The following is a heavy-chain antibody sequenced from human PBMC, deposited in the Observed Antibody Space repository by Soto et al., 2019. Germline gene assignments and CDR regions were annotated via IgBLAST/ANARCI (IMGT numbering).Heavy chain of an antibody. D-gene: IGHD1-7*01. V-gene: IGHV4-34*01. Sequence: PSGTLSLTCAVYGGCFSGSDWGWIRQPPGKGLEWIGEINHSGSTNYNPSLKSRVTISVDTSKNQFSLKLSSVTAADTAVYYCWAIGISGTTGDYWGQGTLVTVSS. CDR3: WAIGISGTTGDY. CDR1: GGCFSGSD. J-gene: IGHJ4*02. CDR2: INHSGST.